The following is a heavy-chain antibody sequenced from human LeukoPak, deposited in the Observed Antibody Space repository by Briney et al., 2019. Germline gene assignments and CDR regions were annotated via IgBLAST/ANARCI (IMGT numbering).Heavy chain of an antibody. V-gene: IGHV4-34*01. J-gene: IGHJ4*02. CDR1: GGSFSGYY. CDR2: INHSGGT. Sequence: PSETLSLTCAVYGGSFSGYYWSWIRQPPGKGLEWIGEINHSGGTNYNPSLKSRVTVSVDTSKNQFSLKLSSVTAADTAVYYCARGDYDILTGYPYAMHYWGQGTLVTVSS. D-gene: IGHD3-9*01. CDR3: ARGDYDILTGYPYAMHY.